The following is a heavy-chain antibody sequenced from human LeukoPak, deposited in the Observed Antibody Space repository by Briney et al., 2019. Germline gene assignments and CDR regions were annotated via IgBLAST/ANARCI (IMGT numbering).Heavy chain of an antibody. Sequence: SGTLSLTCAVSGGSISTNNWWHWVRQSPGKGLEWIGEIYHNGGTNYNPSFKSRVTISVDTSKNQFSLKLSSVTAADTAVYYCARSYSSGWSNWFDPWGQGTLVTVSS. D-gene: IGHD6-19*01. J-gene: IGHJ5*02. CDR1: GGSISTNNW. V-gene: IGHV4-4*02. CDR3: ARSYSSGWSNWFDP. CDR2: IYHNGGT.